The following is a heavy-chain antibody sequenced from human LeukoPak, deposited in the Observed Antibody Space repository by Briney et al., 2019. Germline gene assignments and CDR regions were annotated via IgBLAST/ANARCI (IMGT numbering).Heavy chain of an antibody. J-gene: IGHJ4*02. CDR2: IIPIFGTA. D-gene: IGHD6-19*01. CDR1: GGTFSSYA. CDR3: ARVAHGKSVAGPFGY. V-gene: IGHV1-69*13. Sequence: GASVKVSCKGSGGTFSSYAISWVRQAPGQGLEWMGGIIPIFGTANYAQKFQGRVTITADESTSTAYMELSSLRSEDTAVYYCARVAHGKSVAGPFGYWGQGTLVTVSS.